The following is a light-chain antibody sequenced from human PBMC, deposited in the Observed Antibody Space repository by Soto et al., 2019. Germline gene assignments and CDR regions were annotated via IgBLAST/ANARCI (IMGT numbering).Light chain of an antibody. V-gene: IGKV1-33*01. CDR1: QDIGKF. J-gene: IGKJ3*01. CDR2: DAS. Sequence: DLQMTQSPSSLSASVGDRVTITCQASQDIGKFLNWYQQKPGKAPKLLIYDASNLETGVPSRFSGSGSGTDFTFTISSLQPEDIATYYCQEYDNFPSFGPGTKVDIK. CDR3: QEYDNFPS.